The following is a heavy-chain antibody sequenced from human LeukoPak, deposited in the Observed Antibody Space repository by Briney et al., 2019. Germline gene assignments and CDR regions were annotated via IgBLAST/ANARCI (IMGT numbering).Heavy chain of an antibody. CDR2: IGSTGINT. CDR1: GFILSTYS. J-gene: IGHJ4*02. V-gene: IGHV3-21*01. CDR3: ARILEPHYFDY. Sequence: GGSLRLSCAASGFILSTYSMLWVRQAPGKGLEWVSSIGSTGINTHYAYSLKGRFTISRGYAKNSLYLQMNSLRADDTAVYYCARILEPHYFDYWGQGTLVTVSS. D-gene: IGHD3-3*01.